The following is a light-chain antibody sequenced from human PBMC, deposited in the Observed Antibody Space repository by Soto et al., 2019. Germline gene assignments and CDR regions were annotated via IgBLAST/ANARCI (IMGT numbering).Light chain of an antibody. Sequence: EIVLTQSPGTLSLSPGDKATLSCRDSQSFSHNYLAWYQQKPGQPPRLLIYGASSRATGIPVRFSGSGSGTDFTLTISRLEPEDFAVYYCQQYVTSPQFGQGTKVDIK. CDR2: GAS. CDR1: QSFSHNY. J-gene: IGKJ1*01. CDR3: QQYVTSPQ. V-gene: IGKV3-20*01.